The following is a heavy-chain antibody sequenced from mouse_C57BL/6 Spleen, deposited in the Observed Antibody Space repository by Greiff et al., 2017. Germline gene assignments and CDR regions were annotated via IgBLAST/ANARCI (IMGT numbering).Heavy chain of an antibody. Sequence: VQLQQPGAELVRPGSSVKLSCKASGYTFTSYWMAWVKQRPGQGLEWIGNIYPSDSETHYNQKFKDKATLTVDKSSSTAYMQLSSLTSEDSAVYYCAKGSGYFDDWGQGTTLTVSS. CDR1: GYTFTSYW. D-gene: IGHD3-1*01. CDR2: IYPSDSET. CDR3: AKGSGYFDD. J-gene: IGHJ2*01. V-gene: IGHV1-61*01.